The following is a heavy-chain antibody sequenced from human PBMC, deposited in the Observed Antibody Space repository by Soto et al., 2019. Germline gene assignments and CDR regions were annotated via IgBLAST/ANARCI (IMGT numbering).Heavy chain of an antibody. CDR2: INHSGST. V-gene: IGHV4-34*01. Sequence: PSETLSLTCAVYGGSFSGYYWSWIRQPPGKGLEWIGEINHSGSTNYNASLKSRVTISVDTSKNQFSLKLSSVTAADTAVYYCARGGIAVAGTGPYFDYWGQGTLVTVSS. CDR3: ARGGIAVAGTGPYFDY. CDR1: GGSFSGYY. D-gene: IGHD6-19*01. J-gene: IGHJ4*02.